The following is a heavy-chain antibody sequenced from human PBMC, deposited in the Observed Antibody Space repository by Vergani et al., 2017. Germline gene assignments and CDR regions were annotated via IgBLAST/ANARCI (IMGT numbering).Heavy chain of an antibody. Sequence: QLQLQESDSRLVNPSQTLSLTCTLSGDAISRDTSSWNWVRQPPGRPLKWIGSVYYIGTTYYNPSLGGRVTMSIDKSKNHFSLTLTSVTAADSAFYFCARGQTGYSRDWSTYFFYMDVWGKGTTVTVSS. V-gene: IGHV4-30-2*01. CDR3: ARGQTGYSRDWSTYFFYMDV. CDR1: GDAISRDTSS. D-gene: IGHD3/OR15-3a*01. J-gene: IGHJ6*03. CDR2: VYYIGTT.